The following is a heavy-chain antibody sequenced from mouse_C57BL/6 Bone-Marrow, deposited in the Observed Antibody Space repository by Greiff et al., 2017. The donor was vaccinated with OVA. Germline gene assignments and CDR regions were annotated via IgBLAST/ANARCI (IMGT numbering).Heavy chain of an antibody. CDR1: GYTFTSYW. CDR3: ARISTVPYAMDY. Sequence: QVQLQQPGAELVKPGASVKLSCKASGYTFTSYWMHWVKQRPGQGLEWIGMIHPNSGSTNYNEKFKSKATLTVDKSSSTAYMQLSRLTSEDSAVYYCARISTVPYAMDYWGQGTSVTVSS. V-gene: IGHV1-64*01. J-gene: IGHJ4*01. D-gene: IGHD1-1*01. CDR2: IHPNSGST.